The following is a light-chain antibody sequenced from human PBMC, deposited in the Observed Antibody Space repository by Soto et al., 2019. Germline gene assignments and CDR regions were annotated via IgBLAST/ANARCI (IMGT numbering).Light chain of an antibody. CDR1: QSVLYSSNSENY. CDR2: RAS. Sequence: DIVMTQSPDSLAVSLGERATINCKSSQSVLYSSNSENYLAWYQRKPGQPPKLLIYRASTRESGVPDRFSGSGSGTDFTLTISSLQAEDVAVYYCQQYYSTPYTFGQGTKLEIK. V-gene: IGKV4-1*01. J-gene: IGKJ2*01. CDR3: QQYYSTPYT.